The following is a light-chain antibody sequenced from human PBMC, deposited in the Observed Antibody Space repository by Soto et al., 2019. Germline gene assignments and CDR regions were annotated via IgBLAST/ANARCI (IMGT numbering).Light chain of an antibody. J-gene: IGKJ4*01. V-gene: IGKV3D-7*01. CDR1: QNIFSNY. CDR2: GAS. CDR3: QQLESYPST. Sequence: EIVLTQSPDTVSVAPRDRVTLSWRAIQNIFSNYLACYQQNPGQAPRLIIYGASTRATGIPARFSGRGSGTEFTLTISSLQPEDFATYYCQQLESYPSTFGGGTQVDIK.